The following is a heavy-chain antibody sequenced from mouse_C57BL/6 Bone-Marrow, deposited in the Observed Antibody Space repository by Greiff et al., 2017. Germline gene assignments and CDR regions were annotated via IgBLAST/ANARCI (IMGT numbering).Heavy chain of an antibody. CDR3: AGEVPSYFDV. D-gene: IGHD2-14*01. V-gene: IGHV1-81*01. CDR1: GYTFTSYG. Sequence: QVQLKESGAELARPGASVTLSCTASGYTFTSYGISWVKQRTGQGLEWIGEIYPRSGNTYYNEKFKGQATLTADKSSSTAYMELRSLTSEDSAVYYCAGEVPSYFDVWGTGTTVTVSS. CDR2: IYPRSGNT. J-gene: IGHJ1*03.